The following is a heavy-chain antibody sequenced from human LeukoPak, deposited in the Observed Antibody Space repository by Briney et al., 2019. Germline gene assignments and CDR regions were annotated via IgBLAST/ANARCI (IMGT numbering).Heavy chain of an antibody. CDR2: INHSGST. CDR1: GGSFSGYY. CDR3: ARRAGGSGSYRY. Sequence: SETLSLTCAVYGGSFSGYYWSWIRQPPGKGLGWIGEINHSGSTNYNPSLKSRVTISVDTSKNQFSLKLSSVTAADTAVYYCARRAGGSGSYRYWGQGTLVTVSS. J-gene: IGHJ4*02. V-gene: IGHV4-34*01. D-gene: IGHD3-10*01.